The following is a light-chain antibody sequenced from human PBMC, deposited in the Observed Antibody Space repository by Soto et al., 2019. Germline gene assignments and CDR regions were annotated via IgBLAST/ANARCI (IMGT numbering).Light chain of an antibody. J-gene: IGKJ3*01. CDR2: GAS. Sequence: IQLTQSPSSLSASMGDRVTITCRASQGIINYLAWYQQKPGKAPKLLIYGASTLQGGVPSRLSGSGSGTDFTLSVSSLQPEALATYFCQQLFMYPPTFGPGTKVDIK. V-gene: IGKV1-9*01. CDR3: QQLFMYPPT. CDR1: QGIINY.